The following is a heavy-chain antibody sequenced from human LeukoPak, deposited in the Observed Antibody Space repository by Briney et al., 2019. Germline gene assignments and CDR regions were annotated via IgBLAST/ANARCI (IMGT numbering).Heavy chain of an antibody. D-gene: IGHD3-22*01. Sequence: PGGSLRLSCAASGFTFSIYAMLWVRQAPGKGLEGVAVISYDGSNKDYADSVKGRFTISRDISNNTLYLQMNSLRAEDTAVYFCTRTYYYDRSGYYYDFDYWGQGTLVTVSS. J-gene: IGHJ4*02. CDR1: GFTFSIYA. V-gene: IGHV3-30*04. CDR2: ISYDGSNK. CDR3: TRTYYYDRSGYYYDFDY.